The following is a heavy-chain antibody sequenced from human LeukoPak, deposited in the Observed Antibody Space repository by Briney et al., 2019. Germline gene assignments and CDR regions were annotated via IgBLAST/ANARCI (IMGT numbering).Heavy chain of an antibody. D-gene: IGHD4-23*01. CDR2: ISGDGGST. CDR1: GFTFDDYA. J-gene: IGHJ6*02. Sequence: GGSLRLSCAASGFTFDDYAMHWVRQAPGKGLEWVSLISGDGGSTYYADSAKGRFTISRDNSKNSLYLQMNSLRTEDTALYYCAKAGGNSEYYYYGMDVWGQGTTVTVSS. V-gene: IGHV3-43*02. CDR3: AKAGGNSEYYYYGMDV.